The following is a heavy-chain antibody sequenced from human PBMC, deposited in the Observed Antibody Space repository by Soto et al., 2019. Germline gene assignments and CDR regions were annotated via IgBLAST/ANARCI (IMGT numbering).Heavy chain of an antibody. CDR1: GFTFISYA. Sequence: GGSLRLSCVASGFTFISYAMNWVRRAPGKGLEWVSSITGSGDSASYVDSVKGLFTISRDNSKSTLFLQMDSLRAEDTAVYYCARGRASRSYLSDYWGQGTLVTVSS. J-gene: IGHJ4*02. CDR2: ITGSGDSA. V-gene: IGHV3-23*01. D-gene: IGHD3-10*01. CDR3: ARGRASRSYLSDY.